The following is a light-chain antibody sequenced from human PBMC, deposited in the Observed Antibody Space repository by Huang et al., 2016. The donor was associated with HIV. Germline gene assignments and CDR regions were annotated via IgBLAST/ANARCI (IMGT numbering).Light chain of an antibody. Sequence: DIVMTQSPDSLTVSLGGRATIKCRSSQGVLYSSNSKNYLAWFQQKPGRAPRLLIYWASGRESGVPDRFSGSAAGTDFTLTSDRLEAEDAAIYYCQQYYRLPQTFGQGTSVEIK. CDR3: QQYYRLPQT. J-gene: IGKJ1*01. CDR1: QGVLYSSNSKNY. V-gene: IGKV4-1*01. CDR2: WAS.